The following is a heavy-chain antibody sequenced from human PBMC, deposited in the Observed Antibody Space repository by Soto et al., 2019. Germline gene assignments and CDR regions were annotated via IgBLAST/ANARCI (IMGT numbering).Heavy chain of an antibody. J-gene: IGHJ2*01. D-gene: IGHD4-17*01. CDR2: IYYSGRT. Sequence: QVQLQESGPGLVKPSQTLSLTCTVSGGSISSGGYYWSWIRQHPGKGLEWIGYIYYSGRTYYNPSLESRVTISVDTSKNQFALKLSSVTAADTAVYYCARDQAYGGNSGYFDLWGRGTLVTVSS. CDR3: ARDQAYGGNSGYFDL. V-gene: IGHV4-31*03. CDR1: GGSISSGGYY.